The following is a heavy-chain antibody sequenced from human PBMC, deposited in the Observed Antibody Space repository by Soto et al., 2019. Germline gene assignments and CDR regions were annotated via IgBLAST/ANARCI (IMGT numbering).Heavy chain of an antibody. Sequence: QVQLVQSGAEVKKPGSSVKVSCKASGGTFSSYAISWVRQAPGQGLESMGGIIPIFGTANYAQKFQGRVTITADKSTSTAYMELSSLRSEDTAVYYCASRSSAAGTYHYYYYGMDVWGQGTTVTVSS. CDR2: IIPIFGTA. CDR3: ASRSSAAGTYHYYYYGMDV. CDR1: GGTFSSYA. J-gene: IGHJ6*02. V-gene: IGHV1-69*06. D-gene: IGHD6-13*01.